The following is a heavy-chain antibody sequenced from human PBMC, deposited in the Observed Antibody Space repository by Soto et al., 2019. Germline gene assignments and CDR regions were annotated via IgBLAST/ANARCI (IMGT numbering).Heavy chain of an antibody. Sequence: PSETLSLTCVVSGYVITSGYYWGWIRQPPGKGLEWIGTVDHSGSTYYDPSLQGRVTTSIDTSKNQFSLKLTSVTAADTALYYCARYFHTYSGPPIWGQGTLVTVSS. V-gene: IGHV4-38-2*01. D-gene: IGHD5-12*01. CDR3: ARYFHTYSGPPI. CDR1: GYVITSGYY. CDR2: VDHSGST. J-gene: IGHJ4*02.